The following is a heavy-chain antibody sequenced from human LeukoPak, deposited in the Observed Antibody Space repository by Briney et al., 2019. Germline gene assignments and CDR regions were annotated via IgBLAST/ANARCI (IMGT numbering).Heavy chain of an antibody. CDR3: ARLVGASWFDS. CDR1: GDSVSTDSAT. Sequence: SQTLSLTCAISGDSVSTDSATWTWLRQSPSRGLEWLGRTYYRSKWYNDYAVSMKSRITINPDTSKNQFSLQLNSVTPEDTAVYYCARLVGASWFDSWGQGTLVTVSS. J-gene: IGHJ5*01. CDR2: TYYRSKWYN. V-gene: IGHV6-1*01. D-gene: IGHD1-26*01.